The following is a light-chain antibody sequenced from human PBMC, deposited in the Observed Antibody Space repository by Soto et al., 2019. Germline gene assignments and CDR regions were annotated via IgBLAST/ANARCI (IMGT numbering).Light chain of an antibody. V-gene: IGKV1-5*01. Sequence: DIQMTHSPSTLSASLSARDTIXRRASQSISSWLAWYQQKPGKAPKLLIYDASSLESGVPSRFSGSGSGTEFTLTISSLQPDDFATYYCQQYNSYWETFGQGTKVDIK. J-gene: IGKJ1*01. CDR3: QQYNSYWET. CDR1: QSISSW. CDR2: DAS.